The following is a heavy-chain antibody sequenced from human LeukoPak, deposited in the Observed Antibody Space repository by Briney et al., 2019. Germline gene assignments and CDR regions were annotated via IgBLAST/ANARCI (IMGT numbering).Heavy chain of an antibody. CDR3: ARAPNNHRHSSSSHYYYYYMDV. CDR1: GFTFSSYS. J-gene: IGHJ6*03. D-gene: IGHD6-6*01. CDR2: ISSCSSYI. V-gene: IGHV3-21*01. Sequence: PGGSLRLSCAASGFTFSSYSMNWVRQAPGKGLEWVSSISSCSSYIYYADSVKGRFTISRDNAKNSLYLQMNSLRAEDTAVYYCARAPNNHRHSSSSHYYYYYMDVWGKGTTVTVSS.